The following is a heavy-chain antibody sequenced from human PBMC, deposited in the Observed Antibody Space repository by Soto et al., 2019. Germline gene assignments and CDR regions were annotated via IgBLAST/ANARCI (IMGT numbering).Heavy chain of an antibody. V-gene: IGHV3-23*01. J-gene: IGHJ4*02. Sequence: PGGSLRLSCAASGFTFTNYVMTWVRQAPGKGLEWVSSISGSGTITYYADSVKGRFTISRDNSKNTLSLQMNSLRAEDTAVYYCARESEDLTSNFDYWGQGTLVTVSS. CDR2: ISGSGTIT. CDR3: ARESEDLTSNFDY. CDR1: GFTFTNYV.